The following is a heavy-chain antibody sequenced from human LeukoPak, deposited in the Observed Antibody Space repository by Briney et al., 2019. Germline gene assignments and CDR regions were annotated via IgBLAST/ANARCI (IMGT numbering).Heavy chain of an antibody. CDR1: GITFSSYA. Sequence: PGGSLRLSCAASGITFSSYAMSWVRQAPGKGLEWVSAISGSGGSTYYADSVKGRSTISRDNSRNTLYMQMNSLRAEDTAVYYCAKYGLAGSDRYHDASDIWGQGTVVTVSS. V-gene: IGHV3-23*01. J-gene: IGHJ3*02. D-gene: IGHD3-10*01. CDR2: ISGSGGST. CDR3: AKYGLAGSDRYHDASDI.